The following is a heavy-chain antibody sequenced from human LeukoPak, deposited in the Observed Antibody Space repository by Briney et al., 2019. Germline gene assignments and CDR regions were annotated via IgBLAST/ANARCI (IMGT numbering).Heavy chain of an antibody. CDR2: ISAYNGNT. CDR1: GYTFTSYG. J-gene: IGHJ5*02. V-gene: IGHV1-18*01. Sequence: ASVKVSCKASGYTFTSYGISWVRQAPGQGLEWMGWISAYNGNTNYAQKLQGRVTMTTDTSTSTAYMELRSLRSDDTAVYYCARASSSPSSYDWFDPWGQGTLVTVSS. CDR3: ARASSSPSSYDWFDP. D-gene: IGHD6-6*01.